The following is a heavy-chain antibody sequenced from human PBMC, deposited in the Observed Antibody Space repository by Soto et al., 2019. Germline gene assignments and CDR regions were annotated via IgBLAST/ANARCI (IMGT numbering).Heavy chain of an antibody. CDR1: GDSVSSNTAA. D-gene: IGHD3-16*01. CDR3: AREDDSKDYFYGMDA. CDR2: TYYRSKWFN. Sequence: SQTLSLTCALSGDSVSSNTAAWNWIRQSPSRGLEWLGRTYYRSKWFNNYAASLKSRITINPDTSKNQFSLQLNSVTPEDTGVYYCAREDDSKDYFYGMDAWGQGTTVTVSS. V-gene: IGHV6-1*01. J-gene: IGHJ6*02.